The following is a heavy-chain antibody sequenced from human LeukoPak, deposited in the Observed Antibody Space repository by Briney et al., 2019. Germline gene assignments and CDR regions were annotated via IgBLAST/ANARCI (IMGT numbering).Heavy chain of an antibody. D-gene: IGHD3-3*01. CDR3: ARDIADFLSGYYLSGDWSDP. V-gene: IGHV1-69*13. CDR1: GGTFSSYA. Sequence: SVKASCKASGGTFSSYAISWVRQAPGQGLEWMGGIIPIFGTANYAQKFQGRVTITADESTSTAYMELSSLRSEDTAVYYCARDIADFLSGYYLSGDWSDPWGQGTLVTVSS. CDR2: IIPIFGTA. J-gene: IGHJ5*02.